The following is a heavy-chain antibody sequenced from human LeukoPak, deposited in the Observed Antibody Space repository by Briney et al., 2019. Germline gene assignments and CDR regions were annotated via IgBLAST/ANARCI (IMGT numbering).Heavy chain of an antibody. CDR1: GGSFSGYY. J-gene: IGHJ6*02. CDR2: INHSGST. V-gene: IGHV4-34*01. CDR3: ARVDRPPDYYSGMDV. Sequence: SETLSLTCAVYGGSFSGYYWSWIRQPPGKGLEWIGEINHSGSTNYNPSLKSRVTISVDTSKNQFSLKLSSVTAADTAVYYCARVDRPPDYYSGMDVWGQGTTVTVSS. D-gene: IGHD3-9*01.